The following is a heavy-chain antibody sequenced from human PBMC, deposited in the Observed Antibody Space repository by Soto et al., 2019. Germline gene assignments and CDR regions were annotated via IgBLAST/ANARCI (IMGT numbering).Heavy chain of an antibody. CDR3: ARGIKYGAYSRWFDP. V-gene: IGHV1-8*01. J-gene: IGHJ5*02. D-gene: IGHD4-17*01. CDR2: MNPNSGNT. Sequence: QVQLVQSGAEVKKPGASVKVSCKASGYTFTSYDIHWVRQATGQGLEYLGWMNPNSGNTAYVQKFQGRVTMTLDTSITTAYMQLSRLRSEDTAVYFCARGIKYGAYSRWFDPWGQGTLVTVSS. CDR1: GYTFTSYD.